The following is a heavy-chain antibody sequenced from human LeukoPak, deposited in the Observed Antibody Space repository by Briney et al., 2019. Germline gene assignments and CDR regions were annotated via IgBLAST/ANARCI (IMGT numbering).Heavy chain of an antibody. CDR1: GLSFSRAW. CDR2: IKSKTDGGTT. Sequence: PGGSLRLSCAASGLSFSRAWMSWVRQAPGKGLEWVGRIKSKTDGGTTDYAAPVKGRFTISSDDSENTLYLQMNSLKSEDTAVYYCTTSGYGSGPVDHWGQGALVTVFS. V-gene: IGHV3-15*01. D-gene: IGHD6-19*01. J-gene: IGHJ4*02. CDR3: TTSGYGSGPVDH.